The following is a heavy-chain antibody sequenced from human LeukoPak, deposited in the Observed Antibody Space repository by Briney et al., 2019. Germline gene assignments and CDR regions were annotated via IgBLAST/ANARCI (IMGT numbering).Heavy chain of an antibody. J-gene: IGHJ4*02. CDR2: IPYDGSNK. CDR3: AKGTLGDYRAGPDY. Sequence: GGSLRLSCAASGFTFSSYAMHWVRQAPGKGLEWVALIPYDGSNKYYADSVKGRFTVSRDNSKNTLYLQMNSLRAEDTALYYCAKGTLGDYRAGPDYWGRGTLVTVSS. D-gene: IGHD4-17*01. CDR1: GFTFSSYA. V-gene: IGHV3-30*04.